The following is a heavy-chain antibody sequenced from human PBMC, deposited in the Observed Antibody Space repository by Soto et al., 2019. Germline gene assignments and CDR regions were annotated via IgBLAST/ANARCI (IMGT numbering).Heavy chain of an antibody. V-gene: IGHV3-11*01. CDR1: GFTFSDYY. J-gene: IGHJ4*02. CDR2: ITSSGGTI. D-gene: IGHD3-10*01. CDR3: ARDPLHHGSTFDY. Sequence: GGSLRLSCATSGFTFSDYYMSWIRQPTGKGLEWISYITSSGGTIYYADSVKGRFTISRDNAKNSLYLQMNGLRAEDTAVYYCARDPLHHGSTFDYWGQGTLVTVSS.